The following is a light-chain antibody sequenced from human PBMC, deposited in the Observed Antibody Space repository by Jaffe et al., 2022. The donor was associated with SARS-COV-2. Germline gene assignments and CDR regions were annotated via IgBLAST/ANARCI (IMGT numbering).Light chain of an antibody. CDR3: QQYGSSPLMYT. Sequence: EIVLTQSPGTLSLSPGERATLSCRASQSVSSSNYLAWYQQKPGQAPRLLIYGASSRATGIPDRFSGSGSGTDFTLTISRLEPEDFAVYYCQQYGSSPLMYTFGQGTKLEIK. CDR1: QSVSSSNY. J-gene: IGKJ2*01. CDR2: GAS. V-gene: IGKV3-20*01.